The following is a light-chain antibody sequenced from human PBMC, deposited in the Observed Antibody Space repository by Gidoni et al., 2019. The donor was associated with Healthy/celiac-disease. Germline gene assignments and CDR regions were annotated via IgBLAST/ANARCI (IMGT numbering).Light chain of an antibody. J-gene: IGKJ1*01. Sequence: VLTQSPATLSLSPGERATLSCRASQSVSSYLAWYQQKPGQAPRLLIYDASNRATGIPARFSGSGSGTDFTLTISSLEPEDFAVYYCQQRSNWPLTTFGQGTKVEIK. CDR2: DAS. V-gene: IGKV3-11*01. CDR1: QSVSSY. CDR3: QQRSNWPLTT.